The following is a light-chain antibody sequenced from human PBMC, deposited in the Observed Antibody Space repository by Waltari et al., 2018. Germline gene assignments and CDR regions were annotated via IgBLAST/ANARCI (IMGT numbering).Light chain of an antibody. J-gene: IGLJ2*01. CDR2: SNN. Sequence: QSVLTQPPSASGTPGQRVTISCSGSSSNIGSKTVNWYQQLPGTAPKLLIFSNNPRPSGVPDRFSGSKSGTSASLAISGLLSEDEADYCCSSWDDSVIGPVFGGGTKLTVL. CDR1: SSNIGSKT. CDR3: SSWDDSVIGPV. V-gene: IGLV1-44*01.